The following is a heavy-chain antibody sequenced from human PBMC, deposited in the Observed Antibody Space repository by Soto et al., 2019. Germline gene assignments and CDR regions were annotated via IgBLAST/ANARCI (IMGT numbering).Heavy chain of an antibody. CDR1: GYTFTSYG. D-gene: IGHD6-25*01. J-gene: IGHJ6*03. V-gene: IGHV1-18*01. CDR2: ISAYNGHT. Sequence: GASVKVSCKASGYTFTSYGISWVRQAPGQGLEWMGWISAYNGHTNYAQKLQGRVTMATDTSTSTAYMELRSLRSDDTAVYYCARDRPATSYYYYYMVVWGKGTTVTVSS. CDR3: ARDRPATSYYYYYMVV.